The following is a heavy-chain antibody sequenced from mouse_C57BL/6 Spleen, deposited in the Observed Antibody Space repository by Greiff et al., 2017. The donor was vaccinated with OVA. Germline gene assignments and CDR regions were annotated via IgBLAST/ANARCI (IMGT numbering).Heavy chain of an antibody. CDR2: ISSGGDYI. J-gene: IGHJ1*03. CDR3: TREGHYYGSSYGYFDV. D-gene: IGHD1-1*01. Sequence: DVHLVESGEGLVKPGGSLKLSCAASGFTFSSYAMSWVRQTPEKRLEWVAYISSGGDYIYYADTVKGRFTISRDNARNTLYLQMSSLKSEDTAMYYCTREGHYYGSSYGYFDVWGTGTTVTVSS. CDR1: GFTFSSYA. V-gene: IGHV5-9-1*02.